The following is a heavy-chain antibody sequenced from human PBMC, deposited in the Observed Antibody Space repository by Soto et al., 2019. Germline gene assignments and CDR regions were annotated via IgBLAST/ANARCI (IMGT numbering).Heavy chain of an antibody. D-gene: IGHD3-9*01. CDR2: IIPIFGTA. CDR1: GGTFSSYA. V-gene: IGHV1-69*06. CDR3: ARFSGRDILTGGDDPGVYYYGMDV. Sequence: GASVKVSCKASGGTFSSYAISWVRQAPGQGLEWMGGIIPIFGTANYAQKFQGRVTITADKSTSTAYMELSSLRSEDTAVYYCARFSGRDILTGGDDPGVYYYGMDVWGQGTMVTVSS. J-gene: IGHJ6*02.